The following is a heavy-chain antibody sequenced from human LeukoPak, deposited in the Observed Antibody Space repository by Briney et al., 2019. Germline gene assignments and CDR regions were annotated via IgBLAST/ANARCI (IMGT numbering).Heavy chain of an antibody. CDR1: VGSFSGDY. D-gene: IGHD4-17*01. CDR2: INHSGST. V-gene: IGHV4-34*01. Sequence: PSETLSLTCAVYVGSFSGDYWNWIRQPPWKGLEWIGEINHSGSTNYNPSLKSRVTISVDTSKNQFSLKLSSVTAADTAVYYCARGNGDYVPAPPLDYWGQGTLVTVSS. J-gene: IGHJ4*02. CDR3: ARGNGDYVPAPPLDY.